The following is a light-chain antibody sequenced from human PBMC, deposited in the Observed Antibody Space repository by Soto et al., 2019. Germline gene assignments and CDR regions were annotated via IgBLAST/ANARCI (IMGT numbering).Light chain of an antibody. J-gene: IGLJ2*01. CDR3: GSYTSSSTLL. Sequence: QSALTQPPSVSGSPGQSVTISCTGTSSDVGRFNRVSWYQQPPGTAPKLMIYEVSNRPSGVPDRSSGSKSGNTASLTISGLQAEDEGDYYCGSYTSSSTLLFGGGTKVTVL. CDR2: EVS. V-gene: IGLV2-18*02. CDR1: SSDVGRFNR.